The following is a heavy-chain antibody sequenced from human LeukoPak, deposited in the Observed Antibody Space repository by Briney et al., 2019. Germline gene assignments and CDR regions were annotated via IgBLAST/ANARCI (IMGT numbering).Heavy chain of an antibody. D-gene: IGHD2-2*02. CDR3: ARGYCSSTSCYRDYYYYYGMDV. J-gene: IGHJ6*04. CDR2: INHSGST. CDR1: GGSFSGYY. Sequence: SETLSLTCAVYGGSFSGYYWSWVRQPPGKGMEWIGEINHSGSTNYNPYLTSRGTISVETYKNQFSLKLSSVTAADTAVYYCARGYCSSTSCYRDYYYYYGMDVWGKGTTVTVSS. V-gene: IGHV4-34*01.